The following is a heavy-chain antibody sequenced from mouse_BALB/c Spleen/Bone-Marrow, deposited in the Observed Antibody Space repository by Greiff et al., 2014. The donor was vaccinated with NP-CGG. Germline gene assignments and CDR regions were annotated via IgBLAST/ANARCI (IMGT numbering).Heavy chain of an antibody. CDR2: IDPANGST. V-gene: IGHV14-3*02. CDR3: ATYYYGSSWGFAY. Sequence: VQLQQSGAELVKPGASVKLSCTASGFNIKDTYMHWVKQRPEQGLEWNGRIDPANGSTKYDPKFQGKATITADTSSNTAYPQLSSLTSEDTAVYYCATYYYGSSWGFAYWGQGTLVTVSA. CDR1: GFNIKDTY. D-gene: IGHD1-1*01. J-gene: IGHJ3*01.